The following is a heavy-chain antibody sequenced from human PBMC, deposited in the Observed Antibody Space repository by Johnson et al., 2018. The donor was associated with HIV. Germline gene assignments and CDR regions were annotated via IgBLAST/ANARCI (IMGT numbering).Heavy chain of an antibody. D-gene: IGHD6-13*01. V-gene: IGHV3-66*01. CDR1: GFTVSSNY. CDR2: IYSGGST. Sequence: MQLVESGGGLVQPGGSLRLSCAASGFTVSSNYMSWVRQAPGKGLEWVSVIYSGGSTYYADSVKGRFTISRDNSKNTLYLQMNSLRAEDTPVYYCAREWIGHSSSWFRYAFDIWGQGTMVTVSS. CDR3: AREWIGHSSSWFRYAFDI. J-gene: IGHJ3*02.